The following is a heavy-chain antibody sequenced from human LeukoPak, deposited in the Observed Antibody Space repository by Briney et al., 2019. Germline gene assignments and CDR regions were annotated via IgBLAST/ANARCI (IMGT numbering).Heavy chain of an antibody. D-gene: IGHD3-22*01. J-gene: IGHJ4*02. V-gene: IGHV4-59*01. CDR3: AREEHYYDSSGYYYYFDY. Sequence: PSETLSLTCTVSGGSISSYYWSWTRQPPGKGLEWIGYIYYSGSTNYNPSLKSRVTISVDTSKNQFSLKLSSVTAADTAVYYCAREEHYYDSSGYYYYFDYWGQGTLVTVSS. CDR1: GGSISSYY. CDR2: IYYSGST.